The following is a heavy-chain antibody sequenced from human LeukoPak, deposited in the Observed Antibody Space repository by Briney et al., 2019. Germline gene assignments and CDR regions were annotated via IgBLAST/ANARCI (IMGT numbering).Heavy chain of an antibody. Sequence: TSSETLSLTCTVSGGSIRGYYWSWIRQPPGKRLEWIAYIYNSVTTNYNPSLKSRLTISVDTSENQISLKLSSVTAADTAVYYCARHGPADSRSYPLDYWGQGTLVTVSS. CDR2: IYNSVTT. CDR3: ARHGPADSRSYPLDY. V-gene: IGHV4-59*08. D-gene: IGHD3-10*01. CDR1: GGSIRGYY. J-gene: IGHJ4*02.